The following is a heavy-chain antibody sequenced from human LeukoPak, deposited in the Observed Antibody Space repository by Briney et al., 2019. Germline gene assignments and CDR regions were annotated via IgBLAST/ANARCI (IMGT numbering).Heavy chain of an antibody. CDR2: IKSKTDGGTT. D-gene: IGHD3-22*01. CDR1: GFTFSNAW. CDR3: TANYYDSSGYYYKDY. V-gene: IGHV3-15*01. Sequence: GGSLRLSCAASGFTFSNAWMSWVRQAPGKGLEWAGRIKSKTDGGTTDYAAPVKGRFTISGDDSKNTLYLQMNSLKTEDTAVYYCTANYYDSSGYYYKDYWGQGTLVTVSS. J-gene: IGHJ4*02.